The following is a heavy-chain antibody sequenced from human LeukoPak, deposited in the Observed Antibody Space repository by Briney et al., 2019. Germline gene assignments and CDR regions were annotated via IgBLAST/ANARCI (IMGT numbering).Heavy chain of an antibody. J-gene: IGHJ5*02. CDR1: GGTFIIYA. CDR3: ARDLRYGDYPSGFDP. D-gene: IGHD4-17*01. Sequence: ASVTVSFKASGGTFIIYAISWVRQAPGQGREWMGGIIPIFGTANYAQKFQGRVTITADESTSTAYMELSRLRSDDTAVYYCARDLRYGDYPSGFDPWGQGTLVTVSS. CDR2: IIPIFGTA. V-gene: IGHV1-69*13.